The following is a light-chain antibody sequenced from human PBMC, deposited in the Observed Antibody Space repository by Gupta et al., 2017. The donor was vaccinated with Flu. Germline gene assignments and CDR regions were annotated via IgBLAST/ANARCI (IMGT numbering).Light chain of an antibody. CDR3: QQLSNWPPIT. V-gene: IGKV3-11*02. CDR2: DVS. CDR1: QRVNTY. Sequence: SQRVNTYVEWYKQKPSQPPSLLICDVSVRDTGVSARFSGGGYGRDMTLTISSREQEDIGGYYCQQLSNWPPITFGRGTPLDIK. J-gene: IGKJ5*01.